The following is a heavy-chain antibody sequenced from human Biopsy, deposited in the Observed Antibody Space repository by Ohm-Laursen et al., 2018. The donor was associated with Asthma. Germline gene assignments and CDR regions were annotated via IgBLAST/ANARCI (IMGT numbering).Heavy chain of an antibody. CDR2: VFWSGTT. V-gene: IGHV4-30-4*02. CDR3: ARVASYGDLYFGIDV. J-gene: IGHJ6*02. Sequence: SDTLSLTCPVGGAYIGSRDHHWSWIRQSPGTGLEWIGFVFWSGTTYYNRSLERRLSISIDTTRNEFSMTLRSVTAADPAVYFCARVASYGDLYFGIDVWGPGTTVSVS. CDR1: GAYIGSRDHH. D-gene: IGHD4-17*01.